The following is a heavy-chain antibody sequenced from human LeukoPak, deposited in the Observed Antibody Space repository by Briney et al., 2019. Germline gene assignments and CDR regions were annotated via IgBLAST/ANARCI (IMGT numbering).Heavy chain of an antibody. D-gene: IGHD5-24*01. J-gene: IGHJ4*02. CDR3: AKGDDIGKHPTRAYYFDT. CDR2: TGLNSVNT. Sequence: PGGSLRLSCASSRLILSNYAMTWVRQAPGKGLEWVSTTGLNSVNTLCAESVQGRFSISRDNSKNTLDLQMDNLRVDDTAVYYCAKGDDIGKHPTRAYYFDTWGQGTLVTVSS. V-gene: IGHV3-23*01. CDR1: RLILSNYA.